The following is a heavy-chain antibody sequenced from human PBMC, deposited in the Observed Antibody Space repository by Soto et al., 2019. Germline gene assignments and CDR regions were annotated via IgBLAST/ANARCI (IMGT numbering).Heavy chain of an antibody. D-gene: IGHD2-21*02. V-gene: IGHV3-21*01. CDR1: GFTFSGYS. CDR3: AREETAWPLAYGLDV. CDR2: ISTRSDI. Sequence: GGSLRLSCAASGFTFSGYSMNWVRQAPGKGLEWVASISTRSDIYYADSVKGRFTISRDNAKNSVSLQMNILRAEDTAVYYCAREETAWPLAYGLDVWGQGTTVTVSS. J-gene: IGHJ6*02.